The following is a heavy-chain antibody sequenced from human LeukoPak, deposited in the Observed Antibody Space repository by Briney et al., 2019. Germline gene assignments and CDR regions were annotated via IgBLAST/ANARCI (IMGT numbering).Heavy chain of an antibody. Sequence: GASVKVSCKASGYTFTSYGISWVRQAPGQGLEWIGWISAYNGNTNYAQKLQGRVTMTTDTSTSTAYMELRSLRSDDTAVYYCAIEEGITIFGGGKGYFDYWGQGTLVTVSS. V-gene: IGHV1-18*01. J-gene: IGHJ4*02. CDR1: GYTFTSYG. CDR2: ISAYNGNT. D-gene: IGHD3-3*01. CDR3: AIEEGITIFGGGKGYFDY.